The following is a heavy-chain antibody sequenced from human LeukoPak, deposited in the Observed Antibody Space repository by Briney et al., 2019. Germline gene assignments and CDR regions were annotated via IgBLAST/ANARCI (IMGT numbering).Heavy chain of an antibody. CDR2: INHSGST. CDR1: GGSFSGYY. CDR3: ARGGHQDIVVVPAALALSGIDY. J-gene: IGHJ4*02. D-gene: IGHD2-2*01. V-gene: IGHV4-34*01. Sequence: SETLSLTCAVYGGSFSGYYGSWIRQPPGKGLEWIGEINHSGSTNYNPSLKSRVTISVDTSKNQFSLKLSSVTAADTAVYYCARGGHQDIVVVPAALALSGIDYWGQGTLVTVSS.